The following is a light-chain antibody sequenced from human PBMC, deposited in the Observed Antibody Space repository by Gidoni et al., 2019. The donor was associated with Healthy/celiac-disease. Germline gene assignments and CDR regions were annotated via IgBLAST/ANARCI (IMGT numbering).Light chain of an antibody. CDR3: AAWDDSLSVLYV. CDR1: SSNIGSNY. V-gene: IGLV1-47*02. J-gene: IGLJ1*01. Sequence: QSVLTQPPSASGTPGQRVTISCSGSSSNIGSNYVYWYQQLPGTAPKLLIYSNNTRPSGVPDRFSGSKSGTSASLAISGLRSEDEADYYCAAWDDSLSVLYVFGTGTKVTVL. CDR2: SNN.